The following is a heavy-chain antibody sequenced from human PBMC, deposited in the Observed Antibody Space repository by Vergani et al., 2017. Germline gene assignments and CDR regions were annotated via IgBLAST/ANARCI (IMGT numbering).Heavy chain of an antibody. V-gene: IGHV3-66*02. J-gene: IGHJ6*03. Sequence: EVQLVESGGGLVQPGGSLRLSCAASGFTVSSNYMSWVRQAPGKGLEWVSVIYSGGSTYYADSVKGRFTISRDNSKNTLYLQMNSLRAEDTAVYYWARSPLGGIVPAGKRGNYYMDVWGKGTTVTVSS. CDR1: GFTVSSNY. CDR2: IYSGGST. CDR3: ARSPLGGIVPAGKRGNYYMDV. D-gene: IGHD2-2*01.